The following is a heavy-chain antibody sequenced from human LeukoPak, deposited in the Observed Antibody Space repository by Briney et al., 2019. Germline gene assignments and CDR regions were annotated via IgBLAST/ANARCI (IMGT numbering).Heavy chain of an antibody. CDR2: ISSSSSYT. CDR1: GFTFSDYY. V-gene: IGHV3-11*06. Sequence: KAGGSLRLSCAASGFTFSDYYMSWIRQAPGKGLEWVSYISSSSSYTNYADSVKGRFTISRDNSKNTLYLQMNSLRAEDTAVYYCAKAYYGSGSPLDWFDPWGQGTLVTVSS. J-gene: IGHJ5*02. D-gene: IGHD3-10*01. CDR3: AKAYYGSGSPLDWFDP.